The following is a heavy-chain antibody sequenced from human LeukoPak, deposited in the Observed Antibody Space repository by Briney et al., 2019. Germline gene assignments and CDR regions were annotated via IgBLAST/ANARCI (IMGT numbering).Heavy chain of an antibody. CDR1: GGSISSYY. CDR2: IYYSGST. V-gene: IGHV4-59*01. Sequence: SETLSLTCTVSGGSISSYYWSWIRQPPGKGLEWIGYIYYSGSTNYNPFLKSRVTISVDTSKNQVSLKLSSVTAADTALYYCARDLYMDVWGKGTTVTVSS. CDR3: ARDLYMDV. J-gene: IGHJ6*03.